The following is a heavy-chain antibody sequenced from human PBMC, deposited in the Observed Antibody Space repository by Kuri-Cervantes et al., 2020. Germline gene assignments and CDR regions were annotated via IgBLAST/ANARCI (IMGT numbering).Heavy chain of an antibody. D-gene: IGHD2-15*01. J-gene: IGHJ4*02. CDR3: AKDRYCNGGTCSGDFDY. V-gene: IGHV3-23*01. CDR1: GFTFSSYA. CDR2: ISGSGGST. Sequence: GESLKISCAASGFTFSSYAMSWVRQAPGKGLEWVSAISGSGGSTYYADSVKGRFTISRDNSKNTLYLQMNSLRAEDTAVYYCAKDRYCNGGTCSGDFDYWGQGTLVTVSS.